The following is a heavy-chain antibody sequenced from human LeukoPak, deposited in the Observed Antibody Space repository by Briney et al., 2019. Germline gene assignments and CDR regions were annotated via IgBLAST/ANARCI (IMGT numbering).Heavy chain of an antibody. CDR1: GYSFTNYW. Sequence: GASLMISCKCSGYSFTNYWIGWVRQMPRKGLEWMGIINPGDSDTTYTPSFKGQVTISADKSISTAYLQWSSMKASDTVMYYCARTYGSRSYNIYYEGQGKLVTVSA. CDR3: ARTYGSRSYNIYY. J-gene: IGHJ4*02. V-gene: IGHV5-51*01. CDR2: INPGDSDT. D-gene: IGHD3-10*01.